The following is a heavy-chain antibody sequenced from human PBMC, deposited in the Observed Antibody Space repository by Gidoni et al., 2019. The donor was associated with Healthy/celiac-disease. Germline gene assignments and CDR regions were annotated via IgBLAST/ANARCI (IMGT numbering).Heavy chain of an antibody. V-gene: IGHV1-2*02. CDR1: GYTFTGYY. J-gene: IGHJ5*02. D-gene: IGHD6-13*01. Sequence: QVQLVQSGAEVKKPGASVKVSCTASGYTFTGYYMHWVRQAPGQGLEWMGWINPNSGGTNYAQKYQGRVTMTRDTSISTAYMELSRLRSDDTAVYYCARVRRVSKGILFNWFDPWGQGTLVTVSS. CDR3: ARVRRVSKGILFNWFDP. CDR2: INPNSGGT.